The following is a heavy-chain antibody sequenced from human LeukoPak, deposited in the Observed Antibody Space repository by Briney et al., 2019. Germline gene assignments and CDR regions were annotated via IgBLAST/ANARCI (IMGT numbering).Heavy chain of an antibody. Sequence: PGGSLRLSCAASGFSFSSYGMHWVRQAPGKGLEWVAVIWYDGSNKYYGDSVKGRFTISRDNSKNTLYLQMNSLRAEDTAVYYCARRDRYCSSTSCYPLDGMDVWGQGTTVTVSS. J-gene: IGHJ6*02. D-gene: IGHD2-2*01. CDR1: GFSFSSYG. V-gene: IGHV3-33*01. CDR3: ARRDRYCSSTSCYPLDGMDV. CDR2: IWYDGSNK.